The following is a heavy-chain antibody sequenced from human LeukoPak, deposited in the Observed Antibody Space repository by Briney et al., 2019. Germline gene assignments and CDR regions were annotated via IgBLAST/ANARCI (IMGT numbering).Heavy chain of an antibody. D-gene: IGHD5-12*01. J-gene: IGHJ4*01. CDR1: GYTFTSYA. V-gene: IGHV1-3*01. Sequence: ASVKVSCKASGYTFTSYAMHWVRQAPGQRLEWMGWINAGNGNTKYSQKFQGRVTITRDTSASTAYMELSSLRSEDTAVYYCARDQGWLRSYFDYWGHGTLVTVSS. CDR2: INAGNGNT. CDR3: ARDQGWLRSYFDY.